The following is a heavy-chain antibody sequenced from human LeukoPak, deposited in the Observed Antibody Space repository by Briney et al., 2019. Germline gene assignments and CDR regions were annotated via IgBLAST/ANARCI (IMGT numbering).Heavy chain of an antibody. J-gene: IGHJ4*02. Sequence: ASVKVSCKASGYTFTRFYMHWVRHAPGQGLEWMGIINPSGGITSYTQKFQCRATMTRDTSTTTVYMELSSLRSEDTAVYYCARASDSSGYYAPQHYFDYWGQGTPVTVSS. CDR3: ARASDSSGYYAPQHYFDY. CDR2: INPSGGIT. V-gene: IGHV1-46*03. CDR1: GYTFTRFY. D-gene: IGHD3-22*01.